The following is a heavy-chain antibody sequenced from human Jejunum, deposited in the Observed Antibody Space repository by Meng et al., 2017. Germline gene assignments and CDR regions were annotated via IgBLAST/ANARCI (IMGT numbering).Heavy chain of an antibody. V-gene: IGHV4-59*12. CDR1: SDSIKTSY. CDR3: ATKTPGGSIAALDS. Sequence: QVQPKDPGPGLLKPSEPLSLTCTVSSDSIKTSYWSWIRQSPGKGLEWIGYIYDRGNPNYNPSLKSRATMSKDTSKNQFSLKLTSVTAADTAVYYCATKTPGGSIAALDSWGHGTLVTVSS. CDR2: IYDRGNP. D-gene: IGHD6-6*01. J-gene: IGHJ5*01.